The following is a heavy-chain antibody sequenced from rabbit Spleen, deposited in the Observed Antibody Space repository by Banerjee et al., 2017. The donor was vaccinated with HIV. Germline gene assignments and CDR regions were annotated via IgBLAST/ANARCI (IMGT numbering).Heavy chain of an antibody. CDR1: GLLFSSIW. Sequence: LEESGGGQVKPGGTLTLTCTVSGLLFSSIWICWVSQAPGKGWEWIACIYAGSSGRAYYAKWAKGRFIISKTSSTTVTLQVTSLTAADTSTYFCARDLDGVIGWNFYLWGPGTLVTVS. D-gene: IGHD1-1*01. V-gene: IGHV1S45*01. CDR3: ARDLDGVIGWNFYL. J-gene: IGHJ4*01. CDR2: IYAGSSGRA.